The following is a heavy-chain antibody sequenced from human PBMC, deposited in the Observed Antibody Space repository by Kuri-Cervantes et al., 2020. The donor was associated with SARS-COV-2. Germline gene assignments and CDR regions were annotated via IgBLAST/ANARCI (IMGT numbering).Heavy chain of an antibody. CDR3: ARTNKQGRGYFDY. J-gene: IGHJ4*02. CDR2: TYYSGNT. D-gene: IGHD6-19*01. Sequence: GSLRLSCTVSGCSISSSSYYWCLIRQPPGKGLEWIGSTYYSGNTYYNPSLKSRGTISVDTSNNQFSLKLSSVAAADTAVYYCARTNKQGRGYFDYWGQGTLVTVSS. V-gene: IGHV4-39*01. CDR1: GCSISSSSYY.